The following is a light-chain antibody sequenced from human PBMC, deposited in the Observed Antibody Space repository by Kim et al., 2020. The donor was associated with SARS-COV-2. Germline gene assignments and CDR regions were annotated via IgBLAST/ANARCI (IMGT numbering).Light chain of an antibody. J-gene: IGKJ4*01. V-gene: IGKV1D-13*01. CDR3: QQFNDYPLT. CDR2: DAS. Sequence: AIQLTQSPSSLSASVGDRVTITCRASQGINNALAWYQQKPGKAPKLLIYDASSLEIGVPSRFSGSGSGTDFTLTIRTLQPDDFATYYCQQFNDYPLTFGGGNKGDSK. CDR1: QGINNA.